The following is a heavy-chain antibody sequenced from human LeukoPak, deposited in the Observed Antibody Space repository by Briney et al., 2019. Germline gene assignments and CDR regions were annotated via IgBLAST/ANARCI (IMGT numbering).Heavy chain of an antibody. D-gene: IGHD3-3*01. Sequence: GASVKVSCKASGYTFTSYGISWVRQAPGQGLEWMGWISAYNGNTNYAQKLQGRVTMTTDTSTSTAYMELRSLRSDDTAVYYCARDRTLYDFWSGWTRYHQGPPSESGMDVWGKGTTVTVSS. J-gene: IGHJ6*04. CDR2: ISAYNGNT. CDR3: ARDRTLYDFWSGWTRYHQGPPSESGMDV. CDR1: GYTFTSYG. V-gene: IGHV1-18*01.